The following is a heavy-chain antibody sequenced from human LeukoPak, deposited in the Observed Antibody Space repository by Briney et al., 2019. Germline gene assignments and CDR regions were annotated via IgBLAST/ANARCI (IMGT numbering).Heavy chain of an antibody. V-gene: IGHV1-18*01. CDR3: ASPIVGATRRAFDI. D-gene: IGHD1-26*01. Sequence: ASVKVSCKASGYTFTTYGITWVRQAPGQGLEWMGWINPNSGGTNYAQKFQGRVTITTDESTSTAYMELSSLRSEDTAVYYCASPIVGATRRAFDIWGQGTMVTVSS. CDR2: INPNSGGT. J-gene: IGHJ3*02. CDR1: GYTFTTYG.